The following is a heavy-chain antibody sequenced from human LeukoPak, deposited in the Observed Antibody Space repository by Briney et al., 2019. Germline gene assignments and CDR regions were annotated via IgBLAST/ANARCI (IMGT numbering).Heavy chain of an antibody. CDR2: IKSKTDGETT. J-gene: IGHJ3*02. D-gene: IGHD1-26*01. V-gene: IGHV3-15*01. Sequence: GGSLTLSCVASGLTFSNAWMSWVRQAPGKGLEWVGRIKSKTDGETTDYAAPVKGRFTISRDDLKNTLYLQMNRLNIGDTAVYYCITDPGAWAPIWGQGTMVTVSS. CDR3: ITDPGAWAPI. CDR1: GLTFSNAW.